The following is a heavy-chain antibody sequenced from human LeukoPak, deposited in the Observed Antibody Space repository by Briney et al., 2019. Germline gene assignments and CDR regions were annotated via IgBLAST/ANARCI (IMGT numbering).Heavy chain of an antibody. CDR3: ARDLGQYYDTSDNWFDP. CDR1: GFTFSSYA. CDR2: INSDGINT. V-gene: IGHV3-74*01. D-gene: IGHD3-22*01. Sequence: GGSLRLSCAASGFTFSSYALSWVRQAPGKGLVWVSRINSDGINTSYADSVKGRFTISRDNAKNTLNLQMNSLRAEDTAVYYCARDLGQYYDTSDNWFDPWGQGTLVTVSS. J-gene: IGHJ5*02.